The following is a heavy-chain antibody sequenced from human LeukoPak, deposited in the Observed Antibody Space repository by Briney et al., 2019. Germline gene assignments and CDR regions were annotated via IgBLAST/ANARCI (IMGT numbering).Heavy chain of an antibody. CDR3: ARDRVFGVIINRQEH. CDR1: GASISSSSYY. Sequence: SETLSLTCTVSGASISSSSYYWGWIRQPPGKGLEWIGSIYYSGSTYYNPSLKSRVTISIDTSKNQFSLRLTSVTAADTAVYYCARDRVFGVIINRQEHRGKGTLVTVSS. J-gene: IGHJ4*02. CDR2: IYYSGST. V-gene: IGHV4-39*02. D-gene: IGHD3-3*01.